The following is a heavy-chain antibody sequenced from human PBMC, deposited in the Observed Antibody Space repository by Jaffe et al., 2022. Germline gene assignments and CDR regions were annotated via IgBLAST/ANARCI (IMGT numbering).Heavy chain of an antibody. CDR2: IYTSGST. V-gene: IGHV4-61*02. CDR3: ARVATEIVVVITLGYYYYMDV. CDR1: GGSISSGSYY. Sequence: QVQLQESGPGLVKPSQTLSLTCTVSGGSISSGSYYWSWIRQPAGKGLEWIGRIYTSGSTNYNPSLKSRVTISVDTSKNQFSLKLSSVTAADTAVYYCARVATEIVVVITLGYYYYMDVWGKGTTVTVSS. J-gene: IGHJ6*03. D-gene: IGHD3-22*01.